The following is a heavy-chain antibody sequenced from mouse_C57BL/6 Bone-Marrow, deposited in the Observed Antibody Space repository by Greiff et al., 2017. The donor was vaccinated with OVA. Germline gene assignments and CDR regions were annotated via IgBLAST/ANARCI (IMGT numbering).Heavy chain of an antibody. CDR3: ARGRNWGAPMDD. CDR2: IDPSDSYT. CDR1: GYTFTSYW. Sequence: QVQLQQPGAELVMPGASVKLSCKASGYTFTSYWMHWVKQRPGQGLEWIGEIDPSDSYTTYNQKFKGKSTLTVDKSSSTAYMQLSSLTSEDSAVYYCARGRNWGAPMDDWGQGTAVTVSA. V-gene: IGHV1-69*01. D-gene: IGHD4-1*01. J-gene: IGHJ4*01.